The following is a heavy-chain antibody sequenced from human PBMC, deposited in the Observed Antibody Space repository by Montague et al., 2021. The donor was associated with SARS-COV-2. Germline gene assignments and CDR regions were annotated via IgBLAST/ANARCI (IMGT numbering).Heavy chain of an antibody. CDR3: ARTGRYVITFGGVIDRPSYFDY. CDR2: INYSGST. CDR1: GGSFSGYY. Sequence: SETLSLTCTVSGGSFSGYYWSWIRQPPGKGLEWIGDINYSGSTNYNPSLKSRVTISVDTSKNQFSLKLSSVTAADTAVYYCARTGRYVITFGGVIDRPSYFDYWGQGTLVTVSS. V-gene: IGHV4-34*01. D-gene: IGHD3-16*02. J-gene: IGHJ4*02.